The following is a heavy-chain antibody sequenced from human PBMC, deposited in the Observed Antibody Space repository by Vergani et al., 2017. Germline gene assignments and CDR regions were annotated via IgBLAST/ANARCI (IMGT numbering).Heavy chain of an antibody. CDR3: AGLSSGWLSSNYFDY. CDR1: GYSFTSYW. D-gene: IGHD6-19*01. J-gene: IGHJ4*02. CDR2: IYPGDSDT. V-gene: IGHV5-51*01. Sequence: EVQLVQSGAEVKKPGASLKISCKGSGYSFTSYWIGWARQMPGKGLEWMGIIYPGDSDTRYNPSFQGQVTISADKSISTAYLQWSSLKASDTAMYYCAGLSSGWLSSNYFDYWGQGTLVTVSS.